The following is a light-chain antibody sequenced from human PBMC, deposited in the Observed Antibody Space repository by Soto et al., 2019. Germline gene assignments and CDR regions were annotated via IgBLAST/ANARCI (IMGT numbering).Light chain of an antibody. J-gene: IGKJ1*01. CDR2: GAS. Sequence: EIVLTQSPGTLSLSPGERATLSCMASQSVSSSYLAWYQQKPGQAPRLLIYGASSRATAIPDRFSGSGSGTDFTLTISRLEPQDFAVYYCQQYGSSPWRFGQGTKVDI. V-gene: IGKV3-20*01. CDR1: QSVSSSY. CDR3: QQYGSSPWR.